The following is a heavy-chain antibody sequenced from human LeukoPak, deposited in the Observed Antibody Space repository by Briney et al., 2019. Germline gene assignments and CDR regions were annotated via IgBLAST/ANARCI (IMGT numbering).Heavy chain of an antibody. CDR1: GYTFTGYY. J-gene: IGHJ6*03. V-gene: IGHV1-2*02. CDR2: INPNSGGT. CDR3: ARDNAYCGGDCLPYYYYMDV. D-gene: IGHD2-21*02. Sequence: EASVKVSCKASGYTFTGYYMHWVRQAPGQGLEWMGWINPNSGGTNYAQKFQGRVTMTRDTSISTVYMDLSRLRSDDTAVYYCARDNAYCGGDCLPYYYYMDVWGKGTTVTISS.